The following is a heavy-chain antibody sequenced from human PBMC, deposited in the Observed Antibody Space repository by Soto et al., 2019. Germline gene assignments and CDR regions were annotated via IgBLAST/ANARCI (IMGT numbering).Heavy chain of an antibody. CDR3: ARSYYYGSGSHPAPIDY. D-gene: IGHD3-10*01. J-gene: IGHJ4*02. Sequence: HGESLKISCKGSGYSFTSYWIGWVRQMPGKGLEWMGIIYPGDSDTRYSPSFQGQVTISADKSISTAYLQWSSLKASDTAMYYCARSYYYGSGSHPAPIDYWGQGTLVTVSS. CDR1: GYSFTSYW. CDR2: IYPGDSDT. V-gene: IGHV5-51*01.